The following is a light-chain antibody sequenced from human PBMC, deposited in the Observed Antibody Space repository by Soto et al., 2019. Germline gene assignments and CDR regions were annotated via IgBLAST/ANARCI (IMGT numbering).Light chain of an antibody. CDR2: DAS. V-gene: IGKV1-5*01. CDR1: HTIDRW. Sequence: QMTQSPSTLSASVGDRVTITCRASHTIDRWLAWYQQKPGMATKLLISDASTLESGVPSRFSGSGSATEFTRTSSNRPRDDYATYYCQHCDTYWAFGQVTKVEIK. CDR3: QHCDTYWA. J-gene: IGKJ1*01.